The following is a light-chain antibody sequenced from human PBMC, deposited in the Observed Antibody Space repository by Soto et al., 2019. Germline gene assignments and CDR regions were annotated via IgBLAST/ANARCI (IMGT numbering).Light chain of an antibody. J-gene: IGKJ2*01. CDR1: QSITNC. V-gene: IGKV1-5*03. Sequence: DIPMTQSPSTLSASVGDRVTITCRASQSITNCLAWYQQKPGKAPKLLIFDASRLRSGVPSRFSGSGSGTEFTLTISSLQPEDFATYYCQQHNPYSPYTFGQGTKLEIK. CDR3: QQHNPYSPYT. CDR2: DAS.